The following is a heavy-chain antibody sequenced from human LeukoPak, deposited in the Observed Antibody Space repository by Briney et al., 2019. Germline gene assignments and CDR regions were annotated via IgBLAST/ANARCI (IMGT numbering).Heavy chain of an antibody. D-gene: IGHD6-19*01. CDR2: ISSSGGTT. CDR3: VKTPSGWHLLDY. V-gene: IGHV3-64D*06. Sequence: GGSLRLSCPASGFTFSSHAMHWVRQAPGKGLEYVSAISSSGGTTYYADSVKGRFTISRDNSKDTLYLQMSSLRAEDTAVYYCVKTPSGWHLLDYWGQGTLVTVSS. CDR1: GFTFSSHA. J-gene: IGHJ4*02.